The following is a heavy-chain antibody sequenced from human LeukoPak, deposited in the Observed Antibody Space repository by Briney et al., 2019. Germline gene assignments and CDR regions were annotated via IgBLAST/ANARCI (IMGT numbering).Heavy chain of an antibody. CDR2: INPNSGGT. CDR1: GYTFTDYY. D-gene: IGHD6-19*01. Sequence: GASVKVSCKASGYTFTDYYMHWVRQAPGQGLEWMGWINPNSGGTNYAQKFQGRVTMTRDTSISTAYMELSRLRSDDTAVYYCAREGVAGDMGAFDIWGQGTMVTVSS. J-gene: IGHJ3*02. CDR3: AREGVAGDMGAFDI. V-gene: IGHV1-2*02.